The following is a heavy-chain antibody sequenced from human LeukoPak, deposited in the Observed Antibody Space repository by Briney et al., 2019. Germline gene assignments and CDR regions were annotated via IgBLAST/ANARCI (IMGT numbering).Heavy chain of an antibody. CDR2: IYHSGST. Sequence: SETLSLTCAVSGGSISSSNWWSWIRQPPGKGLEWIGEIYHSGSTNYNPSLKSRVTISVDTSKNQFSLKLSSVTAADTAVYYCARTTEAHSWRTRYYDYYMDVWGKGTTVTVSS. CDR1: GGSISSSNW. CDR3: ARTTEAHSWRTRYYDYYMDV. D-gene: IGHD6-13*01. V-gene: IGHV4-4*02. J-gene: IGHJ6*03.